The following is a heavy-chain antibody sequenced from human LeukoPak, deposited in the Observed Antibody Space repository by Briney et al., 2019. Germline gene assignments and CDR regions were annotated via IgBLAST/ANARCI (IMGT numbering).Heavy chain of an antibody. CDR1: GGSFSGYY. CDR3: ARGITGTTVDY. CDR2: INHSGST. Sequence: SETLSLTCAVYGGSFSGYYWSWIRQPPGKGLEWIGEINHSGSTNYNPSLKSRVTISVDTSKNQFSLQLNSVTPEDTAVYYCARGITGTTVDYWGQGTLVTVSS. D-gene: IGHD1-20*01. J-gene: IGHJ4*02. V-gene: IGHV4-34*01.